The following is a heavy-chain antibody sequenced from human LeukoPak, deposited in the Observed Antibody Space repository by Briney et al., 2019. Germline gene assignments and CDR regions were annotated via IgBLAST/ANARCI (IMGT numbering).Heavy chain of an antibody. V-gene: IGHV3-23*01. CDR1: GFTFSSYA. CDR2: ISGSGGST. D-gene: IGHD6-19*01. CDR3: TTGPVAGTIYYYYGMDV. J-gene: IGHJ6*02. Sequence: GGSLRLSCAASGFTFSSYAMSWVRQAPGKGLEWVSAISGSGGSTYYADSVKGRFTISRDNSKNTLYLQMNSLKTEDTAVYYCTTGPVAGTIYYYYGMDVWGQGTTVTVSS.